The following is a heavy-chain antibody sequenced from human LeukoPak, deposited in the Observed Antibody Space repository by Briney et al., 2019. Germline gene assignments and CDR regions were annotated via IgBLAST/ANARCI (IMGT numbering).Heavy chain of an antibody. V-gene: IGHV3-30*04. CDR1: GFTFSNYA. CDR3: ARAKSTSGLVVVVAATLLFDY. D-gene: IGHD2-15*01. J-gene: IGHJ4*02. Sequence: PGRSLRLSCAASGFTFSNYAMHWVRQAPDKGLEWVAVISYDGSNKYYADSVKGRFTISRDNSKNTLYLQMNSLRAEDTAVYYCARAKSTSGLVVVVAATLLFDYWGQGTLATVSS. CDR2: ISYDGSNK.